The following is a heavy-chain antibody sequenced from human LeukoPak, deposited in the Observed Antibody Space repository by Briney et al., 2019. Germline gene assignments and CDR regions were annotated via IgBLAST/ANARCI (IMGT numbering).Heavy chain of an antibody. J-gene: IGHJ6*03. CDR1: GGSISSYY. Sequence: SETLPLTCTVSGGSISSYYWSWIRQPPGKGLEWIGEINHSGSTNYNPSLKSRVTISVDTSKNQFSLKLSSVTAADTAVYYCARGERLAFYYYYMDVWGKGTTVTVSS. CDR2: INHSGST. CDR3: ARGERLAFYYYYMDV. D-gene: IGHD1-1*01. V-gene: IGHV4-34*01.